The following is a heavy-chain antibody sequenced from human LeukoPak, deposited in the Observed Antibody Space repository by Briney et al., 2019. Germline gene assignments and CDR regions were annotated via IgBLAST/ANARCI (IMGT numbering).Heavy chain of an antibody. J-gene: IGHJ4*02. Sequence: SETLFLTCTVSGGSISSYYWSWIRQPPGKGLEWIGYIYYSGSTNYNPSLKSRVTISVDTSKNQFSLKLSSVTAADTAVYYCARLRARIVVAPVFDYWGQGTLVTVSS. CDR2: IYYSGST. CDR1: GGSISSYY. CDR3: ARLRARIVVAPVFDY. V-gene: IGHV4-59*08. D-gene: IGHD3-22*01.